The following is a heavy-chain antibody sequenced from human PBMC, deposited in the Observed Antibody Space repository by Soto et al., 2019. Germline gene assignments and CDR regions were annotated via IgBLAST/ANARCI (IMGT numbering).Heavy chain of an antibody. CDR3: ARDRIAARPYYYYGTDV. D-gene: IGHD6-6*01. CDR1: GFTFSSYW. V-gene: IGHV3-74*01. Sequence: GGSLRLSCAASGFTFSSYWMHWVRQAPGKGLVWVSRINSDGSSTSYADSVKGRFTISRDNAKNTLYLQMNSLRAEDTAVYYCARDRIAARPYYYYGTDVWGQGTTVTVSS. J-gene: IGHJ6*02. CDR2: INSDGSST.